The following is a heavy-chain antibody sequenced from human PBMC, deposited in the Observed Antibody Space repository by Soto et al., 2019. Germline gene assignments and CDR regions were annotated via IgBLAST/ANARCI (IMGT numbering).Heavy chain of an antibody. CDR1: GITISNYP. D-gene: IGHD4-17*01. Sequence: EVRLVESGGGLVQPGGSLRLSCAASGITISNYPMSWVRQAPGKGLDWVSGISGSGDTTYYADSAKGRFTISKDISKNSLFLQLDSLRVEDSALYFCVKDDGGYPSTAPHWGQGTLVNVAP. V-gene: IGHV3-23*04. J-gene: IGHJ4*02. CDR2: ISGSGDTT. CDR3: VKDDGGYPSTAPH.